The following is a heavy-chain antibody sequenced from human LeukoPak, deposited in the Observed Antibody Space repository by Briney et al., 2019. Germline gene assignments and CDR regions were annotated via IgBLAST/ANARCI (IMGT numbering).Heavy chain of an antibody. V-gene: IGHV4-34*01. CDR3: ARHPSGIAAADPSWWFDP. J-gene: IGHJ5*02. Sequence: SETLSLTCAVYGGSFSGYYWSWIRQPPGKGLEWIGEINHSGSTNYNPSLKSRVTISVDTSKNQFSLKLSSVTAADTAVYYCARHPSGIAAADPSWWFDPWGQGTLVTVSS. D-gene: IGHD6-13*01. CDR1: GGSFSGYY. CDR2: INHSGST.